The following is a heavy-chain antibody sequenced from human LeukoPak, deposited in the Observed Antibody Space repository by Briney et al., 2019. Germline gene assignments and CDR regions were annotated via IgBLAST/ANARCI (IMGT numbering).Heavy chain of an antibody. D-gene: IGHD3-16*01. CDR3: ARTGLRFYYYYMDV. CDR1: GGSFSGYY. J-gene: IGHJ6*03. V-gene: IGHV4-34*01. Sequence: SETLSLTCAVYGGSFSGYYWSWIRQPPGKGLEWIGEINHSGSTNYNPSLKSRVTISVDTSKNQFSLKLSSVTAADTAVYYCARTGLRFYYYYMDVWGKGTTVTVSS. CDR2: INHSGST.